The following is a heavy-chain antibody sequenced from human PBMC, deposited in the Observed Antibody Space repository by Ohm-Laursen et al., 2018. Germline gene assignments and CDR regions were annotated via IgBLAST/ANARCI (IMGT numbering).Heavy chain of an antibody. V-gene: IGHV3-53*01. D-gene: IGHD3-16*01. J-gene: IGHJ4*02. CDR1: GFIVSNNY. CDR3: ARDVPGIVASRGGG. CDR2: IYSGGDM. Sequence: SLRLSCTASGFIVSNNYMNWVRQAPGKGLEWVSLIYSGGDMFYADSVKGRFTISRDKSKNTLYLQMNSLRVEDTAMYFCARDVPGIVASRGGGWGQGTLVTVSS.